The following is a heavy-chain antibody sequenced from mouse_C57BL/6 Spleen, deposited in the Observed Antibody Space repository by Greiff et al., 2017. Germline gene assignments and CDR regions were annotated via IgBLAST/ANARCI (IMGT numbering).Heavy chain of an antibody. V-gene: IGHV1-74*01. Sequence: VQLQQPGAELVKPGASVKVSCKASGYTFTSYWMHWVKQRPGQGLEWIGRIHPSDSDTDYNQKFKGKATLTVNKSSSTAYMQLRSLTSEDSAFYYCAIGDYGVDDWGQGTTLTVSS. J-gene: IGHJ2*01. CDR2: IHPSDSDT. CDR1: GYTFTSYW. CDR3: AIGDYGVDD. D-gene: IGHD1-1*01.